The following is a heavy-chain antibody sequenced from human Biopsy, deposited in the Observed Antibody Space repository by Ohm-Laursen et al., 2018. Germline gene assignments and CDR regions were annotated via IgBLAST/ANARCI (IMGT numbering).Heavy chain of an antibody. CDR3: ASAGYNPDWNFDL. CDR2: IHYSGTT. CDR1: GVSISSTTYY. J-gene: IGHJ2*01. Sequence: GTLSLTCSVSGVSISSTTYYWGWIRQPPGKGLEWIGSIHYSGTTYYHASLRSRVTISVDKSKKQFSLRLSSVTAADTAVYYCASAGYNPDWNFDLWGRGTRVTVSS. D-gene: IGHD5-24*01. V-gene: IGHV4-39*07.